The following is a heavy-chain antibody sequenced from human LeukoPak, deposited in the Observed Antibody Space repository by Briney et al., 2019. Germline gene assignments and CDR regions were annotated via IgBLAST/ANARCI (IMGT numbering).Heavy chain of an antibody. CDR2: ISARSDVI. D-gene: IGHD5-24*01. J-gene: IGHJ4*02. CDR1: GFSFKSYN. V-gene: IGHV3-48*01. CDR3: ARAREFDN. Sequence: GGSLRLSCAASGFSFKSYNMNWVRQAPGKGLQWVSYISARSDVIYYADSVKGRFTIFRDNGANSLYLQMNSLRVEDTGVYYCARAREFDNWGQGTLVPVSS.